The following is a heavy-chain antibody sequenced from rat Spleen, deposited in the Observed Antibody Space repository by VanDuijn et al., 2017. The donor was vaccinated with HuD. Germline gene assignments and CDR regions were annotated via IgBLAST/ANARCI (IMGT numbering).Heavy chain of an antibody. Sequence: EVQLQESGPGLVKPSQSLSLTCSVIGYSITSSLRWNWIRKFPGNKLEWMGYINSAGSTVYNPSLKSRISITRDTSKTQFFLQVNSVSTEDTATYYCARHDYSAPFDYWGQGVMVTVSS. CDR1: GYSITSSLR. CDR3: ARHDYSAPFDY. CDR2: INSAGST. J-gene: IGHJ2*01. V-gene: IGHV3-3*01. D-gene: IGHD1-1*01.